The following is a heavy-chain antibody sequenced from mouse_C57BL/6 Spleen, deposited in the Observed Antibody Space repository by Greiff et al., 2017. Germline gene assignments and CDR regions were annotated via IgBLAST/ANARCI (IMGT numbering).Heavy chain of an antibody. CDR3: ARDPYLDY. V-gene: IGHV5-4*01. CDR2: ISDGGSYT. CDR1: GFTFSSYA. Sequence: EVKLMESGGGLVKPGGSLKLSCAASGFTFSSYAMSWVRQTPEKRLEWVATISDGGSYTYYPDNVQGRFTISRDNAKNNLYLQMSHLKSEDTAMYYCARDPYLDYWGQGTTLTVSS. J-gene: IGHJ2*01.